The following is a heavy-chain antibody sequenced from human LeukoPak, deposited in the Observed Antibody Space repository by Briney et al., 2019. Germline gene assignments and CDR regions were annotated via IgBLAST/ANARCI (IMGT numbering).Heavy chain of an antibody. CDR2: ISSSSSYI. J-gene: IGHJ3*02. CDR1: GFTFSSYS. Sequence: PGGSLRLSCAASGFTFSSYSMNWVRQAPGKGLEWVSSISSSSSYIYYADSVKGRFTISRDNAENSLYLQMNSLRAEDTAVYYCARMVRCCSSTSCYAFDIWGQGTMVTVSS. V-gene: IGHV3-21*01. CDR3: ARMVRCCSSTSCYAFDI. D-gene: IGHD2-2*01.